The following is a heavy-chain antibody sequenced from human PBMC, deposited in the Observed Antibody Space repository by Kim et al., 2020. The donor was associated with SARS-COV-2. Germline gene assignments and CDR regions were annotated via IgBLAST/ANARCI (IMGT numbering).Heavy chain of an antibody. CDR2: ISSSGSTI. J-gene: IGHJ3*02. V-gene: IGHV3-48*03. CDR1: GFTFSSYE. Sequence: GGSLRLSCAASGFTFSSYEMNWVRQAPGKGLEWVSYISSSGSTIYYADSVKGRFTISRDNAKNSLYLQMNSLRAEDTAVYYCASGEYYYDSKNAFDIWGQGTMVTVSS. CDR3: ASGEYYYDSKNAFDI. D-gene: IGHD3-22*01.